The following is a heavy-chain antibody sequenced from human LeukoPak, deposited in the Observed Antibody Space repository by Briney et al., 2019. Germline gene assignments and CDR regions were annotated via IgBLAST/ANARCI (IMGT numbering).Heavy chain of an antibody. CDR3: ARQQRDGRFDY. J-gene: IGHJ4*02. CDR1: GVILSSYN. D-gene: IGHD6-13*01. Sequence: PGGSLRLSCPASGVILSSYNMNWVRQAPGKGLEWVANIKYDGSEEHYVDSVKGRFTISRDNAKNSLFLQMTSLRAEDTAVYSCARQQRDGRFDYWGQGTLVTVSS. V-gene: IGHV3-7*01. CDR2: IKYDGSEE.